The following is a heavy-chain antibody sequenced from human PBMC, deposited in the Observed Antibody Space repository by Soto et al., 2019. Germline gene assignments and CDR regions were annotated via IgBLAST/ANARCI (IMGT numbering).Heavy chain of an antibody. CDR2: IKQDGSEK. CDR3: ARDSEGVIAAARDY. D-gene: IGHD6-13*01. Sequence: GSLRLSCAASGFTFSSYWMSWVRQAPGKGLEWVANIKQDGSEKYYVDSVKGRFTISRDNAKNSLYLQMNSLRAEDTAVYYCARDSEGVIAAARDYWGQGTLVTVSS. V-gene: IGHV3-7*01. CDR1: GFTFSSYW. J-gene: IGHJ4*02.